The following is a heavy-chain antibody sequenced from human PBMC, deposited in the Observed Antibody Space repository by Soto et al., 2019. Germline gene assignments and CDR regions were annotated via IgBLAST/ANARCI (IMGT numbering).Heavy chain of an antibody. CDR3: AKDRFSSGPGWFDP. Sequence: GGSLRLSCASSGLTFSNYAMSWVRQAPGKGLEWVSAISGSGGSTFYADSVKGRFSISRDNSKNTLYLQVNSLRAEDTAVYYCAKDRFSSGPGWFDPWGQGTLVTVSS. CDR1: GLTFSNYA. D-gene: IGHD6-19*01. J-gene: IGHJ5*02. V-gene: IGHV3-23*01. CDR2: ISGSGGST.